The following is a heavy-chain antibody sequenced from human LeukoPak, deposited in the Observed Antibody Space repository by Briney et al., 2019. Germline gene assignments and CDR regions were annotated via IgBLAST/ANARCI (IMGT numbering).Heavy chain of an antibody. J-gene: IGHJ4*02. CDR1: GFSVSSDY. V-gene: IGHV3-53*01. CDR2: IYSGGST. Sequence: PGGCLRLSCAASGFSVSSDYIGWVRQAPGKGLEWVSVIYSGGSTYYADSVKGRFTISRDNSKNTVYLQMNSLRPEDTAVYYCARRKTGSPYDYWGQGTLVTVSS. D-gene: IGHD1-1*01. CDR3: ARRKTGSPYDY.